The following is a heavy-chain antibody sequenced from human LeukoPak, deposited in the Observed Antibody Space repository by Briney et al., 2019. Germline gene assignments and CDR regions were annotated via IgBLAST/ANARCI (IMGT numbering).Heavy chain of an antibody. CDR3: AKELYYDFLSGYYKELLGGDFDY. Sequence: PGGSLRLSCAASGFTFSSYAMSWVRQAPGKGLEWVSAISGSGGSTYYADSVKGRFTISRDNSKNTLYLQMNSLRAEDTAVYYCAKELYYDFLSGYYKELLGGDFDYWGQGTLVTVSS. V-gene: IGHV3-23*01. CDR1: GFTFSSYA. J-gene: IGHJ4*02. CDR2: ISGSGGST. D-gene: IGHD3-3*01.